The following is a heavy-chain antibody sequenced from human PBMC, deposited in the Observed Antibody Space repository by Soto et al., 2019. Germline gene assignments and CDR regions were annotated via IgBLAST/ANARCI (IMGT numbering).Heavy chain of an antibody. Sequence: QVQLQESGPGLVKPSQTLSLTCTVSGASIDSDGYYWSWIRQHPGKGLEWIGYIYYSGYTYYNPSLKSRXXXXXDTSKNXXSLQLSSXTVADTXVYXXXXXXLDSSGNFMRHPXXXXXXGXX. CDR3: XXXXLDSSGNFMRHPXXXXX. D-gene: IGHD3-22*01. CDR2: IYYSGYT. J-gene: IGHJ3*01. CDR1: GASIDSDGYY. V-gene: IGHV4-31*03.